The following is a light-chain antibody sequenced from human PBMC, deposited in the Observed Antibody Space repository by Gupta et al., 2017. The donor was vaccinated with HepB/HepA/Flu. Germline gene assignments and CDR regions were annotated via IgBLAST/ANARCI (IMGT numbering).Light chain of an antibody. V-gene: IGLV2-11*01. CDR2: DVT. J-gene: IGLJ1*01. CDR3: CSYAGSYTYV. CDR1: DNDIGYYNY. Sequence: QSALTQPRSVYGSPGQSVTISCTGTDNDIGYYNYVSWYQHHPGKAPKLMISDVTDRPSGVPDRFSGSKSGNTASLTISGLQADDEADYYCCSYAGSYTYVFGTGSKVTVL.